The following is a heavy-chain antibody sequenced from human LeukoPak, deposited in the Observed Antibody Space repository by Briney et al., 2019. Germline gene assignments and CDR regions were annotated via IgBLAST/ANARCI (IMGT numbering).Heavy chain of an antibody. CDR2: INSDGSST. CDR1: GFTFSSYW. V-gene: IGHV3-74*01. Sequence: GGSLRLSCAASGFTFSSYWMHWVRQAPGKGLVWVSRINSDGSSTSYADSVKGRFTISRDNAKNTLYLQMNSLRAEDTAVYYCAKYPIAAAGTWGSYYFDYWGQGTLVTVSS. D-gene: IGHD6-13*01. J-gene: IGHJ4*02. CDR3: AKYPIAAAGTWGSYYFDY.